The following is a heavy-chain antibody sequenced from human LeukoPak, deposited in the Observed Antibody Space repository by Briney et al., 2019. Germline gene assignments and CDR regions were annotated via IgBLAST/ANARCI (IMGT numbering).Heavy chain of an antibody. Sequence: ASVKVSCKASGYTFTSYAMNWVRQAPGQGLELMGWINTNTGNPTYAQGFTGRFVFSLDTSVSTAYLQISSLKAEDTAVYYCAREGGGGYHAPIDYWGQGTLVTVSS. CDR2: INTNTGNP. V-gene: IGHV7-4-1*02. CDR3: AREGGGGYHAPIDY. J-gene: IGHJ4*02. D-gene: IGHD3-22*01. CDR1: GYTFTSYA.